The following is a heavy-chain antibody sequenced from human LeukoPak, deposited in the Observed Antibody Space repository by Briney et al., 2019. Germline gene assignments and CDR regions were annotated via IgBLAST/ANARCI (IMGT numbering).Heavy chain of an antibody. CDR2: VDYSGST. J-gene: IGHJ5*02. V-gene: IGHV4-59*08. CDR1: GAPLNNYY. Sequence: PSETLSLTCTVSGAPLNNYYWNWVRQPPRKELEWIGNVDYSGSTRYNPSLKSRATMSLDSSKNQFSLRLTSVTAADMAVYYCAMQVGIYGDYNNWFDPWGQGARVTVSS. CDR3: AMQVGIYGDYNNWFDP. D-gene: IGHD4-17*01.